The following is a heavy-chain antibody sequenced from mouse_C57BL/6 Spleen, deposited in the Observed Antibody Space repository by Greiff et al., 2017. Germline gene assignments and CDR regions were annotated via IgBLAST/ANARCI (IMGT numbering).Heavy chain of an antibody. CDR1: GFTFSSYA. V-gene: IGHV5-9-1*02. CDR3: TREDITTVFDY. J-gene: IGHJ2*01. CDR2: ISSGGDYI. Sequence: EVKLQESGEGLVKPGGSLKLSCAASGFTFSSYAMSWVRQTPEKRLEWVAYISSGGDYIYYADTVKGRFTISRDNARNTLYLQMSSLKSEDTAMYYCTREDITTVFDYWGQGTTLTVSS. D-gene: IGHD1-1*01.